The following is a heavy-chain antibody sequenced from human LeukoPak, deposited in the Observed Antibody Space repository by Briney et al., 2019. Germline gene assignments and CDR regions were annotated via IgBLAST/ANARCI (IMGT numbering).Heavy chain of an antibody. CDR2: IRYDGSNK. D-gene: IGHD5-12*01. CDR1: GFTFSSYG. CDR3: AKHWYSGYDYGYYFDY. V-gene: IGHV3-30*02. J-gene: IGHJ4*02. Sequence: GGSLRLSCAASGFTFSSYGMHWVRQAPGKGLEWVAFIRYDGSNKYYADSVKGRFTISRDNSKNTLYLQMNSLRAEDTAVYYCAKHWYSGYDYGYYFDYWGQGTLVTVSS.